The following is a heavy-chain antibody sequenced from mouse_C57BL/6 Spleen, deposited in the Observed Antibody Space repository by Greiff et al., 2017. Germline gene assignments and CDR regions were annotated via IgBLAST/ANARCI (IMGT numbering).Heavy chain of an antibody. CDR2: ISGGGGNT. CDR3: ARHYYGGSWFAY. CDR1: GFTFSSYT. V-gene: IGHV5-9*01. J-gene: IGHJ3*01. Sequence: EVKLMESGGGLVKPGGSLKLSCAASGFTFSSYTMSWVRQTPEKRLEWVATISGGGGNTYYPDSVKGRFTISRDNAKNTLYLQMSSLRSEDTALYYCARHYYGGSWFAYWGQGTLVTVSA. D-gene: IGHD1-1*01.